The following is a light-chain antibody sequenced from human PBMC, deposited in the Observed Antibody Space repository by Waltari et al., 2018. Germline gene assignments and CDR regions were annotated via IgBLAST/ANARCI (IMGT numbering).Light chain of an antibody. V-gene: IGKV1-17*01. CDR1: QDIRSY. J-gene: IGKJ1*01. Sequence: DIQMTQSPSSLSASVGDTVPITCRASQDIRSYFKWCQQKPGKGPKLLIYAATTLQTGVPSRFSGSGSGTEFTLTISSLQPEDFATYYCLQHNDYPWTFGQGTKVEIK. CDR2: AAT. CDR3: LQHNDYPWT.